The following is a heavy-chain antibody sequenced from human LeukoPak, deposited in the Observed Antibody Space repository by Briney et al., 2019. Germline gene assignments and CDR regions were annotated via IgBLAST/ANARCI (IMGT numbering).Heavy chain of an antibody. V-gene: IGHV4-38-2*02. CDR2: IYHSGST. CDR1: GYSLTSGYY. Sequence: PSETLSLTCTVSGYSLTSGYYWGWIRQPPGKGLEWIGSIYHSGSTYYNPSLKSRVTISVDTSKTQFSLKLSSVTAADTAVYYCASLLRLAVAEFYFDYWGQGTLVTVSS. J-gene: IGHJ4*02. CDR3: ASLLRLAVAEFYFDY. D-gene: IGHD6-19*01.